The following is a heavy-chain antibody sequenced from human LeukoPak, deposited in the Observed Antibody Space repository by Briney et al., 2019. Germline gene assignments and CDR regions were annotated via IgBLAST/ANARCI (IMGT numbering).Heavy chain of an antibody. J-gene: IGHJ4*02. D-gene: IGHD1-26*01. CDR2: ISSSGTTI. V-gene: IGHV3-48*03. CDR1: GFTFSSYE. CDR3: ARSSGTYHFDY. Sequence: PGGSLRLSCAASGFTFSSYEMNWVRXAPGKXLEWVSYISSSGTTIYYADSVKGRFTISRDNAKNSLFLQVNSLRAEDTAVYYCARSSGTYHFDYWGQGTLVTVSS.